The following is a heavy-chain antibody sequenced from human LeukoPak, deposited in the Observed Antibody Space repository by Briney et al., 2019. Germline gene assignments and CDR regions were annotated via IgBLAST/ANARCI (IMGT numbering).Heavy chain of an antibody. J-gene: IGHJ4*02. CDR3: ARGPYSSSWSY. Sequence: SETLSLTCTVSGGSISSSSYYWGWIRQPPGKVLEYIGSMFYSGSTYYNPSLKSRVTISVDTSKNQFSLKLSSVTAADTAVYYCARGPYSSSWSYWGQGTLVTVSS. V-gene: IGHV4-39*07. CDR2: MFYSGST. CDR1: GGSISSSSYY. D-gene: IGHD6-13*01.